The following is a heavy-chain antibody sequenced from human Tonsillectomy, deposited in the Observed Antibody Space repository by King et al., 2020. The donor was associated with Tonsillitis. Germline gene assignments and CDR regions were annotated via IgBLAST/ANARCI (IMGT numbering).Heavy chain of an antibody. J-gene: IGHJ4*02. V-gene: IGHV4-59*01. Sequence: QLQESGPGLVKPSETLSLTCAVSGGSISSYYCNWIRQLPGKGLEWIGYIYYSGSTNYNPSLKSRVTMSVDTSKNQFSLRLSSVTAADTAVYYCARELRGPFDYWGQGILVTVSS. CDR1: GGSISSYY. CDR3: ARELRGPFDY. CDR2: IYYSGST. D-gene: IGHD3-10*01.